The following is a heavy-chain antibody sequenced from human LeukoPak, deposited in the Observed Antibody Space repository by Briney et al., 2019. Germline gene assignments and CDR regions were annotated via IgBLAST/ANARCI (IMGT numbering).Heavy chain of an antibody. Sequence: GGSLRLSCAASGFTFSSYGMHWVRQAPGKGLEWVAVISYDGSEKYYVDSVKGRFTISRDNAKNSLYLQMNSLRAEDTALYYCASGRQLGYWGQGTLVTVSS. V-gene: IGHV3-30*03. CDR2: ISYDGSEK. J-gene: IGHJ4*02. CDR3: ASGRQLGY. D-gene: IGHD3-16*01. CDR1: GFTFSSYG.